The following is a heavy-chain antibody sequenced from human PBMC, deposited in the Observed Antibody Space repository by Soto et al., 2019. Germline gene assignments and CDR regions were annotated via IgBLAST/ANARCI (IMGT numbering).Heavy chain of an antibody. J-gene: IGHJ6*02. CDR1: GFTFSSYG. CDR3: ARTGPGSWYDMDV. Sequence: PGGSLRLSCAASGFTFSSYGMHWVRQAPGKGLEWVAVIWYDGSNKYYADSVKGRFTISRDNSKNSLYLQMNSLRAEDTAVYYCARTGPGSWYDMDVWGQGTTVTVSS. CDR2: IWYDGSNK. D-gene: IGHD6-13*01. V-gene: IGHV3-33*01.